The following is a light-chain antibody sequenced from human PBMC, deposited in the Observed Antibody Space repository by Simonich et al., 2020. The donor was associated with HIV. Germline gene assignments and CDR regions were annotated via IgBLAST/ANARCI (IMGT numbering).Light chain of an antibody. CDR1: ALPEKS. CDR3: YSTDNSGDHRV. Sequence: SYELTQPPSVSVSPGQTARITCSGDALPEKSAYWYQQKSGQAPVLVIYEDSKRASGIPERFSGSSSGTMATLTISGAQVEDDADYYCYSTDNSGDHRVFGGGTKLTVL. V-gene: IGLV3-10*01. CDR2: EDS. J-gene: IGLJ3*02.